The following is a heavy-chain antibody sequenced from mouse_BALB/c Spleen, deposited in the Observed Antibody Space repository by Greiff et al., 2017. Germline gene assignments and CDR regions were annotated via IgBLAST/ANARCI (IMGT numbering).Heavy chain of an antibody. Sequence: DAGGGLVQPKGSLKLSCAASGFTFNTYAMNWVRQAPGKGLEWVARIRSKSNNYATYYADSVKDRFTISRDDSQSMLYLQMNNLKTEDTAMYYCVRTGTGFYAMDYWGQGTSVTVSS. V-gene: IGHV10-1*02. D-gene: IGHD4-1*01. CDR1: GFTFNTYA. CDR3: VRTGTGFYAMDY. CDR2: IRSKSNNYAT. J-gene: IGHJ4*01.